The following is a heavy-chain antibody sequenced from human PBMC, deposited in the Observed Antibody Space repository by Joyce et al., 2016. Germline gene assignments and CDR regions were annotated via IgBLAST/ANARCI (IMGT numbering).Heavy chain of an antibody. CDR2: ISRSSSNI. D-gene: IGHD6-19*01. CDR3: ATSRSSTGWYPYFFDS. V-gene: IGHV3-48*04. J-gene: IGHJ4*02. CDR1: GVTFSSEN. Sequence: EVQLVESGGALVQPGRSLRLSCAASGVTFSSENSNWVRQAPGKGLEWLSYISRSSSNIHYADSVKGRFTISRDDAKSSLYLQMNSLRVEDTAIYYCATSRSSTGWYPYFFDSWGQGTLVTVSS.